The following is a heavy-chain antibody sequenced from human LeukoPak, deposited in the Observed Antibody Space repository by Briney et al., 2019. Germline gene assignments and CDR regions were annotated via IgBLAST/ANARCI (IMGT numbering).Heavy chain of an antibody. CDR3: ARGRRITFGGVIVNFDY. CDR1: GGSISSGSYY. CDR2: IYTSGST. Sequence: PSETLSLTCTVSGGSISSGSYYWSWIRQPAGKGLEWIGRIYTSGSTNYNPSLKSRVTISVDTSKNQFSLKLSSVTAADTAVYYCARGRRITFGGVIVNFDYWGQGTLVTVSS. V-gene: IGHV4-61*02. D-gene: IGHD3-16*02. J-gene: IGHJ4*02.